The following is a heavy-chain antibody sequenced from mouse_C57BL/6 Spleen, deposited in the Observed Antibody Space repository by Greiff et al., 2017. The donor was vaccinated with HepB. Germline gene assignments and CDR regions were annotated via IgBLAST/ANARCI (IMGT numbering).Heavy chain of an antibody. Sequence: VQLQESGAELARPGASVKMSCKASGYTFTSYTMHWVKQRPGQGLEWIGYINPSSGYTKYNQKFKDKATLTADKSSSTAYMQLSSRTSEDSAVYYCARSECYSYWYFDVWGTGTTVTVSS. CDR1: GYTFTSYT. CDR2: INPSSGYT. D-gene: IGHD2-12*01. CDR3: ARSECYSYWYFDV. J-gene: IGHJ1*03. V-gene: IGHV1-4*01.